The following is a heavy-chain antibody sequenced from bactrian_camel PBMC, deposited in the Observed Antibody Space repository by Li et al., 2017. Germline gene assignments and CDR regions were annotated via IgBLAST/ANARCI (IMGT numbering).Heavy chain of an antibody. CDR3: VTAGYCSGDYRHLTRGFPVKYWD. V-gene: IGHV3-2*01. J-gene: IGHJ4*01. CDR2: IWVDISDI. CDR1: GFTFSSYY. D-gene: IGHD1*01. Sequence: HVQLVESGGGLVQPGGSLRLSCATSGFTFSSYYMSWVRQAPGKGLEWVSSIWVDISDIYYADSAKGRFTLSRDNAKNAVYLQMNSLKSEDTSLYYCVTAGYCSGDYRHLTRGFPVKYWDWGQGTQVTVS.